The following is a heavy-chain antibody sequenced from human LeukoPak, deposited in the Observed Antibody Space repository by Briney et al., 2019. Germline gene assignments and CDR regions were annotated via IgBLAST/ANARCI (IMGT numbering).Heavy chain of an antibody. CDR2: ISSSNSYI. V-gene: IGHV3-21*01. CDR1: GFTFSIYS. Sequence: WLSLRLSCAASGFTFSIYSMNWVRQAPGKGLELVSSISSSNSYIYYSDSVKGRFTISRDNAKNSLYLQMNSLRAEDTAVYYCARDGVGPADDYYYYMDVWGKGTTVTVSS. J-gene: IGHJ6*03. CDR3: ARDGVGPADDYYYYMDV. D-gene: IGHD3-16*01.